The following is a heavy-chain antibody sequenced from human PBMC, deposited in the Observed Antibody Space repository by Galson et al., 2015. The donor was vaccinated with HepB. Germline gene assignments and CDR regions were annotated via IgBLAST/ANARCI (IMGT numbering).Heavy chain of an antibody. V-gene: IGHV3-73*01. CDR2: IRSKANSYAT. CDR1: GFTFSGSA. D-gene: IGHD2-15*01. CDR3: TRKAEGTQVVAAIYYYYYGMDV. J-gene: IGHJ6*02. Sequence: SLRLSCAASGFTFSGSAMHWVRQASGKGLEWVGRIRSKANSYATAYAASVKGRFTISRDDSKNTAYLQMNSLKTEDTAVYYCTRKAEGTQVVAAIYYYYYGMDVWGQGTTVTVSS.